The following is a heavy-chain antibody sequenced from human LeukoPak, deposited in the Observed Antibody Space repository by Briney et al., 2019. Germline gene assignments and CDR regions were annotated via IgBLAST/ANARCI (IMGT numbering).Heavy chain of an antibody. Sequence: GGSLRLSCAASGFMFRSHWMSWVRQAPGKGLEWVANIKRVSSETWYLDSVKGRFTVYRDNGRNSLYLQMSGVRDEDTAVYYCARVDEKFQDSGYRSFDSWGQGTPVSVS. CDR3: ARVDEKFQDSGYRSFDS. D-gene: IGHD3-22*01. V-gene: IGHV3-7*01. CDR2: IKRVSSET. CDR1: GFMFRSHW. J-gene: IGHJ4*02.